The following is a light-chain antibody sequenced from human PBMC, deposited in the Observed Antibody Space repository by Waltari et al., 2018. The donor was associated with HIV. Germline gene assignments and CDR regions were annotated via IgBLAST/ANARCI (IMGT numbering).Light chain of an antibody. V-gene: IGKV2-24*01. CDR3: MQTTQFPLT. CDR1: QSLVRSDGDSY. Sequence: DIVMTQTPLSSPVTLGQPASISCRSSQSLVRSDGDSYLSWLHQRPGQPPRVLIYKTSNRFSGVPDGFSGSGAGTDFTLTISRVKAEDVGIYYCMQTTQFPLTFGGGTKVEIK. J-gene: IGKJ4*01. CDR2: KTS.